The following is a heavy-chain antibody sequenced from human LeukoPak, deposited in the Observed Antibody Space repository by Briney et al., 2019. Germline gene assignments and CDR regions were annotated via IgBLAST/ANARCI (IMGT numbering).Heavy chain of an antibody. CDR3: AKWGDYDVLTGYYVPDY. V-gene: IGHV3-23*01. Sequence: TGPSLRLSCAAAGFSSSNYAMSWVRQAPGKGLEWVSAILGSGGSTYYADSVTGRFTVSRDNSKSTLYLQMNSLRAEDTALYYCAKWGDYDVLTGYYVPDYWGQGTLVTVSS. J-gene: IGHJ4*02. D-gene: IGHD3-9*01. CDR2: ILGSGGST. CDR1: GFSSSNYA.